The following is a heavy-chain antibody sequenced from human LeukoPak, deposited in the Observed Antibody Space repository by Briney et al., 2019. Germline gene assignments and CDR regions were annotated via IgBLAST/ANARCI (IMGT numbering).Heavy chain of an antibody. CDR3: ARQPAVVAAFDY. D-gene: IGHD2-15*01. CDR1: GGSISSSSYY. CDR2: IHYSGST. J-gene: IGHJ4*02. V-gene: IGHV4-39*01. Sequence: PSETLSLTCTVSGGSISSSSYYWGWIRQPPGKGLEWIGSIHYSGSTYYNLSLKSRVTISVDTSKNQFSLKLSSVTAADTAVYYCARQPAVVAAFDYWGQGTLVTVSS.